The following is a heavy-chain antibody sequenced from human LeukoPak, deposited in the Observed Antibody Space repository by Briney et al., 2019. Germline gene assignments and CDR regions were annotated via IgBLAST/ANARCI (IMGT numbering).Heavy chain of an antibody. V-gene: IGHV3-7*01. CDR3: ARDGRDGYNGYFDP. D-gene: IGHD5-24*01. CDR2: IKGDGSDK. CDR1: GFTFSYSW. Sequence: PGGSLRLSCIASGFTFSYSWMTWVRQAPGRGLEWVANIKGDGSDKYYVDSVKGRFTISRDNAKKSLYLQMNSLKAEDTAVYYCARDGRDGYNGYFDPWAREPWSPSPQ. J-gene: IGHJ5*02.